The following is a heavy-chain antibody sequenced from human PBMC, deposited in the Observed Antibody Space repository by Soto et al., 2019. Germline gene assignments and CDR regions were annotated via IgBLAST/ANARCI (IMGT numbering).Heavy chain of an antibody. CDR3: AKRGYGLNY. V-gene: IGHV4-34*01. Sequence: SETLSLTCAVYGGSFSGYYWSWIRQPPGKGLEWIGEINHSGSTNYNPSLKSRVTISVDTSKNQFSLKLSSVTAADTAVYYCAKRGYGLNYWGQGTLVTVSS. CDR2: INHSGST. CDR1: GGSFSGYY. D-gene: IGHD4-17*01. J-gene: IGHJ4*02.